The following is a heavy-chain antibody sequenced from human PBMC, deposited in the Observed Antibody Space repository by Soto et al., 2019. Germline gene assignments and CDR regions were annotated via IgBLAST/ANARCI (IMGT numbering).Heavy chain of an antibody. D-gene: IGHD2-15*01. J-gene: IGHJ5*02. CDR2: IYYSGST. Sequence: SETLSLTCTVSGGSISSGGYYWSWIRQHPGKGLEWIGYIYYSGSTYYNPSLKSRVTISVDTSKNQFSLKLSSVTAADTAVYYCARDLACGSCYSGFDPWGQGTLVTVSS. V-gene: IGHV4-31*03. CDR1: GGSISSGGYY. CDR3: ARDLACGSCYSGFDP.